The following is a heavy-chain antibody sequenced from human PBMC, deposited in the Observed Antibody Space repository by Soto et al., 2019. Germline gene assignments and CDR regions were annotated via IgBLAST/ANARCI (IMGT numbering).Heavy chain of an antibody. D-gene: IGHD3-10*01. J-gene: IGHJ4*02. V-gene: IGHV1-69*01. Sequence: QVQLVQSGAEVKKPGSSVKVSCKASGGIFSTYAISWLRQAPGQGLEWMGGIIPIFGTPNSAQRFQGRVTITADESTSTAYMELSRLRSEDTAVYYCARDRDDYGSWNYYNRIDFWGQGTLVTVSS. CDR2: IIPIFGTP. CDR1: GGIFSTYA. CDR3: ARDRDDYGSWNYYNRIDF.